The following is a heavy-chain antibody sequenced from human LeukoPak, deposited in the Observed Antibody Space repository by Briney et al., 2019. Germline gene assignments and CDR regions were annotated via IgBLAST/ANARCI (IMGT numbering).Heavy chain of an antibody. J-gene: IGHJ6*02. V-gene: IGHV3-23*01. CDR2: ISGSGGST. D-gene: IGHD2-2*01. CDR3: AKDTGYCSSTSCGYYYYYGIDV. Sequence: PGGSLRLSCAASGFTFSSYAMSWVRQAPGKGLEWVSAISGSGGSTYYADSVKGRFTISRDNSKNTLYLQMNSLRAEDTAVYYCAKDTGYCSSTSCGYYYYYGIDVWGQGTTVTVSS. CDR1: GFTFSSYA.